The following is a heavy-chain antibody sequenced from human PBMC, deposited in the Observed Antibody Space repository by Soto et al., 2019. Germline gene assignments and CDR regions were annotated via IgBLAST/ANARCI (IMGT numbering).Heavy chain of an antibody. CDR2: ISYDGSNK. D-gene: IGHD3-10*01. Sequence: VAVISYDGSNKYYADSVKGRFTISRDNSKNTLYLQMNSLRAEDTAVYYCARDSSQLLWFGELLSAYWGQGTLVTVSS. J-gene: IGHJ4*02. V-gene: IGHV3-30-3*01. CDR3: ARDSSQLLWFGELLSAY.